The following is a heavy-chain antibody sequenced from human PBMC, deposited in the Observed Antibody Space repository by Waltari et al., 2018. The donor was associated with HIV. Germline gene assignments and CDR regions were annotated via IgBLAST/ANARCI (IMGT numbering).Heavy chain of an antibody. V-gene: IGHV4-38-2*01. D-gene: IGHD1-26*01. Sequence: QVQLQESGPGLVKPSETLSLICAVSGYSLRRGYNWGWIRPPPGEGLEWIGSTSYSEGTYYNPSLRSRVTISLDTSKNQFSLNLNSVTAADTAVYFCARRRAQGDFDYWGQGTLVTVSS. CDR1: GYSLRRGYN. J-gene: IGHJ4*02. CDR3: ARRRAQGDFDY. CDR2: TSYSEGT.